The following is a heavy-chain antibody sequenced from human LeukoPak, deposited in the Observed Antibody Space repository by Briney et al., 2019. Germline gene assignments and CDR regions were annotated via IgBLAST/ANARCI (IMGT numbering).Heavy chain of an antibody. V-gene: IGHV4-34*01. D-gene: IGHD3-10*01. CDR3: ARGRYYYGSGSYPLDY. CDR1: GGSFSGYY. J-gene: IGHJ4*02. Sequence: SETLSLTCAVYGGSFSGYYWSWIRQPPGKGLEWIGEINHSGSSDYNPSLKSRVTISGDTSKNQFFLKLSSVTAADTAVYYCARGRYYYGSGSYPLDYWGQGTLVTVSS. CDR2: INHSGSS.